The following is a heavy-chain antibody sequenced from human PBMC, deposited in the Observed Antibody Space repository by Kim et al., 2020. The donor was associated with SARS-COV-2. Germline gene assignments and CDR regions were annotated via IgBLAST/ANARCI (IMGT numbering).Heavy chain of an antibody. J-gene: IGHJ4*02. D-gene: IGHD3-10*01. V-gene: IGHV4-34*01. CDR3: ARYEDGSGTPLVY. Sequence: YNPSLKSRVTISVDTSKNQFSLKLSSVTAADTAVYYCARYEDGSGTPLVYWGQGTLVTVSS.